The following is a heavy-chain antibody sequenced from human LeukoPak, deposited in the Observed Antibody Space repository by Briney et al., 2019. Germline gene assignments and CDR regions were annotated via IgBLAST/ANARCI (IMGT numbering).Heavy chain of an antibody. D-gene: IGHD7-27*01. CDR2: INPNSGGT. Sequence: VASVTVSCKASGYTFTGYYMHWVRQAPGQGLEWMGWINPNSGGTNYAKKFQGRVTMTRDTSISTAYMELSRLRSDDTAVYYCARENWAFDYWGQGTLVTVSS. CDR3: ARENWAFDY. J-gene: IGHJ4*02. V-gene: IGHV1-2*02. CDR1: GYTFTGYY.